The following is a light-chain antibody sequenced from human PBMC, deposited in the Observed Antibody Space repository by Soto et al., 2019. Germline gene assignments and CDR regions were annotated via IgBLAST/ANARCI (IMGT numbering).Light chain of an antibody. Sequence: QSALTQPASVSGSPGQSITISCTGTNSDVGRYNFVSWYQHHPGEAPKLLISEVDNRSSGISNRFSGSKSGNTASLTISGLQAEDEADYYCSSYSSSSPVYVFGSGTKLTVL. J-gene: IGLJ1*01. CDR2: EVD. CDR1: NSDVGRYNF. CDR3: SSYSSSSPVYV. V-gene: IGLV2-14*01.